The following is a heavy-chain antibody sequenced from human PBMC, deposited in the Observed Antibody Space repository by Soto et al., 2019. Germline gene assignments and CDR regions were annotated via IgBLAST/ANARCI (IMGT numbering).Heavy chain of an antibody. V-gene: IGHV5-51*01. CDR1: GYSFTSYW. J-gene: IGHJ6*03. CDR2: IYPGDSDT. Sequence: PGESLKISCKGSGYSFTSYWIGWVRQMPGKGLKWMGIIYPGDSDTRYSPSFQGQVTISADKSISTAYLQWSSLKASDTAMYYCARSNRCSGGSCYSEYYYYYYMDVWGKGTTVTVSS. D-gene: IGHD2-15*01. CDR3: ARSNRCSGGSCYSEYYYYYYMDV.